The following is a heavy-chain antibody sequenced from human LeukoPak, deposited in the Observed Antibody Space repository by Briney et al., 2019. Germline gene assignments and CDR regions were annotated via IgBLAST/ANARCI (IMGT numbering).Heavy chain of an antibody. D-gene: IGHD1-26*01. J-gene: IGHJ4*02. V-gene: IGHV3-15*05. Sequence: PGGSLRLSCAASTFAFSAYAMTWVRQAPGKGLEWVGRIKSNTDGGTTDYAAPVKGRFTISRDDSRNTLYLQMNSLKIEDTAVYYCTTSSSWGQGTLVTVSS. CDR3: TTSSS. CDR2: IKSNTDGGTT. CDR1: TFAFSAYA.